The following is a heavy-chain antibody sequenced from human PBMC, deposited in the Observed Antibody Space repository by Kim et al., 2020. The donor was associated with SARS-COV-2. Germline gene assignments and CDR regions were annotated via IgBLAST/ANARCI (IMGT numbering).Heavy chain of an antibody. CDR3: ARDNDFWSGLIDF. D-gene: IGHD3-3*01. V-gene: IGHV1-69*01. Sequence: YARTFQGRVTFTADESTSTAYMELSNLSPEDTAVYYCARDNDFWSGLIDFWGQGTLVTVSS. J-gene: IGHJ4*02.